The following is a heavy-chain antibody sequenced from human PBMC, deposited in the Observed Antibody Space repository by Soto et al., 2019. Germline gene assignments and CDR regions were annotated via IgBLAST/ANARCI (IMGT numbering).Heavy chain of an antibody. J-gene: IGHJ6*02. V-gene: IGHV4-59*01. CDR1: GGSISSYY. Sequence: QVQLQESGPGLVKPSETLSLTCTVSGGSISSYYWSWIRQPPGKGLEWIGYIYYSGSTNYNPSLKSRVTISVDASKNQFSLKLSSVTAADTAVYYCARDHYGDYWAGYYYYGMDVWGQGTTVTVSS. D-gene: IGHD4-17*01. CDR3: ARDHYGDYWAGYYYYGMDV. CDR2: IYYSGST.